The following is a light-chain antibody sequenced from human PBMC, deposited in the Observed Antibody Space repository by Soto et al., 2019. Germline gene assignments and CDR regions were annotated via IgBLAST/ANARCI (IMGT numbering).Light chain of an antibody. Sequence: EILLTQSPGTLSLSPGERATLFCRASQNVNNYLAWYQQKPGQAPRLLIYAASTKATGVPARLTGSGSRTDFNLTITSMKSEDFAVYYCQQRSAWPSFGQGTRLEIK. CDR2: AAS. CDR3: QQRSAWPS. J-gene: IGKJ5*01. CDR1: QNVNNY. V-gene: IGKV3-11*01.